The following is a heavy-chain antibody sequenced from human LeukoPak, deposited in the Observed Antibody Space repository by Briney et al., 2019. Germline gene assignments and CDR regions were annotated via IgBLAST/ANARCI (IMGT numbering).Heavy chain of an antibody. Sequence: PGGSLRLSCAASGFTFSSYWMSWVRQAPGKGLEWVANIKQDGSEKYYVDSVKGRFTISRDNAKNSLYLQMNSLRAEDTAVYYCVRGRGNYPFGYWGQGTLVTVSS. V-gene: IGHV3-7*01. D-gene: IGHD1-7*01. J-gene: IGHJ4*02. CDR1: GFTFSSYW. CDR3: VRGRGNYPFGY. CDR2: IKQDGSEK.